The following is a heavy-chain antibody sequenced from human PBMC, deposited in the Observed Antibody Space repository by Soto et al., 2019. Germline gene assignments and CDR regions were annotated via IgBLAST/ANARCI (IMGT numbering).Heavy chain of an antibody. CDR2: IHPSGDT. CDR3: VRGYCTTTPCSGDFQH. Sequence: GASVKVSCKASGYKFTTYFIHWVRQAPGQGLEWMGMIHPSGDTGYGQKFRGRVNMTIDTSTTTAYMELRHLTSEDTAIYFSVRGYCTTTPCSGDFQHWGQGTLVTVSS. V-gene: IGHV1-46*01. D-gene: IGHD2-8*01. J-gene: IGHJ1*01. CDR1: GYKFTTYF.